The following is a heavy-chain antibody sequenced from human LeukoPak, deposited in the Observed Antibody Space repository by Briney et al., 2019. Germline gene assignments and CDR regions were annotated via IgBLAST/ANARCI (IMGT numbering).Heavy chain of an antibody. Sequence: GESLKISCKGSGYSFTTYWIDWVRQMHGEGLEWMGTIYPGDSDTRYSPSFEGQVTISADKSISTAYLQWSSLKASDTAMYYCARRPGNHPFDYWGQGTLVTVSS. CDR1: GYSFTTYW. D-gene: IGHD1-14*01. J-gene: IGHJ4*02. CDR2: IYPGDSDT. V-gene: IGHV5-51*01. CDR3: ARRPGNHPFDY.